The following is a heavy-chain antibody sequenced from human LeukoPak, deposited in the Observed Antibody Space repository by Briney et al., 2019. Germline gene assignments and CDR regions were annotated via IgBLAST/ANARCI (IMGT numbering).Heavy chain of an antibody. D-gene: IGHD3-10*01. V-gene: IGHV4-59*12. CDR1: GGSISSYY. CDR2: IYYSGST. Sequence: SETLSLTCTVSGGSISSYYWSWIRQPPGKGLEWIGYIYYSGSTNYNPSLKSRVTISVDTSKNQFSLNLNSVSAADTAVYYCARRVLLWFGDLGFDPWGQGTLVTVSS. CDR3: ARRVLLWFGDLGFDP. J-gene: IGHJ5*02.